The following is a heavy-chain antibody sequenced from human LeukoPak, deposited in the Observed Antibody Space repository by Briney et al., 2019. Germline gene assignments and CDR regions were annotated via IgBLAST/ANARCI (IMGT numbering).Heavy chain of an antibody. CDR2: INHSGST. J-gene: IGHJ6*02. V-gene: IGHV4-34*01. Sequence: PSETLSLTCAVYGGSFSGYYWSWIRQPPGKGLEWIGEINHSGSTNYNPSLKSRVTISVDTSKNQFSLKLSSVTAADTAVYYCARLYCSSTSCWAAYYYYGMDVWGQGTTVTVSS. CDR3: ARLYCSSTSCWAAYYYYGMDV. D-gene: IGHD2-2*01. CDR1: GGSFSGYY.